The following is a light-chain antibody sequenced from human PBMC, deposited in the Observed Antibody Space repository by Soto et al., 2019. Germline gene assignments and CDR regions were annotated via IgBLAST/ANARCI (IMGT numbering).Light chain of an antibody. CDR1: STDVGGYNY. Sequence: QSALTQPASVSGSPGQSVTISCTGTSTDVGGYNYVCWYQQHPGKAPKLMIYDVSNRPSGVSNRFSGSKSGITASLTISGLQPEDEADYYCSSYSSSSTRVFGGGTKLTVL. V-gene: IGLV2-14*03. CDR2: DVS. J-gene: IGLJ3*02. CDR3: SSYSSSSTRV.